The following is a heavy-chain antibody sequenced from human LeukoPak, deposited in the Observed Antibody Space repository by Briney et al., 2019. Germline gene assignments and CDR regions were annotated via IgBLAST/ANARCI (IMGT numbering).Heavy chain of an antibody. Sequence: PSETLSLTCTVSGGSISSYYWSWIRQPPGKGLEWIGYIYYSGSTNYNPSLRSRVTISVDTSKNQFSLKLSSVTAADTAVYYCARDGTPGGIDAFDIWGQGTMVTVSS. D-gene: IGHD2-15*01. J-gene: IGHJ3*02. V-gene: IGHV4-59*01. CDR1: GGSISSYY. CDR3: ARDGTPGGIDAFDI. CDR2: IYYSGST.